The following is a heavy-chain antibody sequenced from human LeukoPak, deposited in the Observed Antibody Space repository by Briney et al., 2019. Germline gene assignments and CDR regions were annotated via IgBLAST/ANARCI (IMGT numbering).Heavy chain of an antibody. J-gene: IGHJ4*02. D-gene: IGHD3-22*01. Sequence: SETLSLTCTVSGGFIRSSYYYWGWIRQPPGKGLEWIGSIYDSGSTNYNPSLKSRVTISVATSKNQFSLKLSSVTAADTAVYYCASNYDSSGYYSRWGQGTLVTVSS. CDR2: IYDSGST. CDR3: ASNYDSSGYYSR. V-gene: IGHV4-39*07. CDR1: GGFIRSSYYY.